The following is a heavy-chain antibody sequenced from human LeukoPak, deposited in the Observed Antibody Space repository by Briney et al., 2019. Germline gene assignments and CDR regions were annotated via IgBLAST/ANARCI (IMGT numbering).Heavy chain of an antibody. CDR2: IWSDGSNK. Sequence: PGGSLRLSRAASGFSLSLYGMHWVRQPPGKGLEGVAVIWSDGSNKYYEESVKGRFTISRDNSKNTLYLQMNSLRAEDTAVYYCARGIYSGYHYFDNWGQGTLVTVSS. V-gene: IGHV3-33*01. CDR1: GFSLSLYG. D-gene: IGHD5-12*01. J-gene: IGHJ4*02. CDR3: ARGIYSGYHYFDN.